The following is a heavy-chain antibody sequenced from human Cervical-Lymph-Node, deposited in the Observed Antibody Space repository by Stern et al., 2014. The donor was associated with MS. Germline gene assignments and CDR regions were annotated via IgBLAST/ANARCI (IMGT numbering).Heavy chain of an antibody. D-gene: IGHD1-7*01. J-gene: IGHJ4*02. CDR1: GFTFRSYS. V-gene: IGHV3-21*01. Sequence: EVQLVESGGGLVKPGGSLRLSCAASGFTFRSYSMNWVRQAPGKGLEWVSSISSSSSYIYYADSVKGRFTISRDNAKNSLYLQMNSLRAEDTAVYYCARDATSWTNYYFDYWGQGTLVTVSS. CDR3: ARDATSWTNYYFDY. CDR2: ISSSSSYI.